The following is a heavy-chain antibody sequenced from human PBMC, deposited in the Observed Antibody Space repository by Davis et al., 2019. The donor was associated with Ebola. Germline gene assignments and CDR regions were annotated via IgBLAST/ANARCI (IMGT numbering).Heavy chain of an antibody. J-gene: IGHJ6*02. Sequence: GESLKISCAASGFTFSSYEMNWVRQAPGKGLEWVSSISSSSSYIYYADSVKGRFTISRDNAKNSLYLQMNSLRAEDTAVYYCARDPSYYYYYGMDVWGQGTTVTVSS. CDR3: ARDPSYYYYYGMDV. CDR2: ISSSSSYI. V-gene: IGHV3-21*01. CDR1: GFTFSSYE.